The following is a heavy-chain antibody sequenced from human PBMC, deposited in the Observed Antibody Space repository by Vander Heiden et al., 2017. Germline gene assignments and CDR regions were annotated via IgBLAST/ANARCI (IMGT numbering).Heavy chain of an antibody. D-gene: IGHD6-25*01. Sequence: QVQLPQWGAGLLKPSETLSLTRAVYGGSFSGYYWTWIRQPPGKGLEWIGESNENGSTNYNPSLKSRVTISGDTSKNQFSLRLTSVTAADTAVYYCARRGRLPFDYWGQGTLVTVSS. V-gene: IGHV4-34*02. CDR2: SNENGST. CDR3: ARRGRLPFDY. J-gene: IGHJ4*02. CDR1: GGSFSGYY.